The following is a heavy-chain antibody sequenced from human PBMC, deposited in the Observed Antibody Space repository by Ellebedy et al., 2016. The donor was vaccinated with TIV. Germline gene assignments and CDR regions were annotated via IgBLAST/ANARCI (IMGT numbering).Heavy chain of an antibody. D-gene: IGHD1-26*01. CDR3: ARGESKYFFDF. V-gene: IGHV1-18*01. CDR2: ISGYNGNR. J-gene: IGHJ4*02. CDR1: GYSFSNNG. Sequence: ASVKVSXXAGGYSFSNNGISWVRQDPGQGLEWMGWISGYNGNRNYAQKVQDRVTMTIDTSTSTAYMELRSLRSDDTAVYFCARGESKYFFDFWGQGTLVTVST.